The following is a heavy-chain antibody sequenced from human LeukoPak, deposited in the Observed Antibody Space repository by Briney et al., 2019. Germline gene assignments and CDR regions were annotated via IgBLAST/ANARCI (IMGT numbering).Heavy chain of an antibody. CDR1: GFIFSNYG. Sequence: GGSLRLSCAASGFIFSNYGMNWVRQAPGKGLEWVAAISASGSATSYADSVRGRFTISRDNSKNTLYVQVNSLGTEDTAAYYCAKGSYYDSSGSFYFDYWGQGTLVTVSS. D-gene: IGHD3-22*01. CDR2: ISASGSAT. V-gene: IGHV3-23*01. J-gene: IGHJ4*02. CDR3: AKGSYYDSSGSFYFDY.